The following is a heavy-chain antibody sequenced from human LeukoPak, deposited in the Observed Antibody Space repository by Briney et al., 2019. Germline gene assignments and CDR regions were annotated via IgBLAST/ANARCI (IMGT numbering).Heavy chain of an antibody. CDR2: IYYSGST. V-gene: IGHV4-59*11. J-gene: IGHJ4*02. CDR1: GGSISSHY. Sequence: IPSETLSLTCTVSGGSISSHYWSWIRQPPGKGLEWIGYIYYSGSTNYNPSLKSRVTISVDTSKNQFSLKLSSVTAADTAVYYCARGSYDFWSGPAFDYWGQGTLVTVSS. CDR3: ARGSYDFWSGPAFDY. D-gene: IGHD3-3*01.